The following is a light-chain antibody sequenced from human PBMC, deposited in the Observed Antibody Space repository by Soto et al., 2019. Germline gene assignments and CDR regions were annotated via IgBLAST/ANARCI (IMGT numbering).Light chain of an antibody. J-gene: IGKJ1*01. V-gene: IGKV1-9*01. CDR1: QGIRSY. CDR3: QQYNSYSKT. CDR2: AAS. Sequence: DIQSTQSPSFLSASVGDRVTITCRASQGIRSYLAWYQQKPGKAPKLLIYAASTLQSGVPSRFSGSGSGTEFTLTISSLQPDDSASYYCQQYNSYSKTFGQGTKVDIK.